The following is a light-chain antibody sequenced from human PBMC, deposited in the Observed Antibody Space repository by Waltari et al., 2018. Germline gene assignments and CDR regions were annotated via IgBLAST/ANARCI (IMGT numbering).Light chain of an antibody. CDR1: QGISSW. J-gene: IGKJ3*01. CDR3: QQANSFPFT. Sequence: DIQMTQSPSSVSASVGDRVTITCRASQGISSWVAWYQQKPGKAPKLLSYAASSLQGGVPSRFSGSGSGTDFTLTISSLQPEDFATYYCQQANSFPFTFGPGAKVDI. V-gene: IGKV1-12*01. CDR2: AAS.